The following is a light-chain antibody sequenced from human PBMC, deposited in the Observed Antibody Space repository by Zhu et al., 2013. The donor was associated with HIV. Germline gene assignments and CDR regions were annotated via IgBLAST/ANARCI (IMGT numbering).Light chain of an antibody. J-gene: IGKJ4*01. CDR2: GAS. V-gene: IGKV3D-20*02. Sequence: EIVLTQSPGTLSLSPGERVTLSCRASQSVIRNYLAWYQQRPGQAPRLLIYGASTRATGIPDRFSGTGSGTDFTLTIDRLEPEDFAVYYCQQRSNWLTFGGGTKVEIK. CDR3: QQRSNWLT. CDR1: QSVIRNY.